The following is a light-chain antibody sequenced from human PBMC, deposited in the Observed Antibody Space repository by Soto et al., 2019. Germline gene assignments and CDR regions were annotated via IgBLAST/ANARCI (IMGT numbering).Light chain of an antibody. Sequence: EIVLTQSPGTLSLSPGERATLSCRASQSVSANFVAWYQQKPGQPPRLFIFAASGRAAGIPDRFSGSESGTDFTLTINSLEPEDSAVYYCQQYGRSPPFGQGTRLDIK. J-gene: IGKJ5*01. CDR1: QSVSANF. V-gene: IGKV3-20*01. CDR2: AAS. CDR3: QQYGRSPP.